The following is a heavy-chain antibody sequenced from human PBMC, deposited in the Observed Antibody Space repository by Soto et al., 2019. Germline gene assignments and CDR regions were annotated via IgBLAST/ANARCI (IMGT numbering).Heavy chain of an antibody. V-gene: IGHV5-51*01. D-gene: IGHD4-4*01. Sequence: PGESLKISCKGSGYSFTSYWIGWVRQMPGKGLEWMGIIYPGDSDTRYSPSFQGQVTISAEKSISTAYLQWSSLKASDTAMYYCARLGNSHYFGYYPYMDVWRKGTTVTVSS. CDR2: IYPGDSDT. CDR3: ARLGNSHYFGYYPYMDV. J-gene: IGHJ6*03. CDR1: GYSFTSYW.